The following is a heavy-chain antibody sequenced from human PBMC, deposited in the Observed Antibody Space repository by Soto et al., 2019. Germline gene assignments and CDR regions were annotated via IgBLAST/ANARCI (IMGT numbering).Heavy chain of an antibody. CDR1: GGSFSGYY. J-gene: IGHJ5*02. V-gene: IGHV4-34*01. CDR2: INHSGST. CDR3: ARVPLNYYGSGSYAWFDP. D-gene: IGHD3-10*01. Sequence: TSETLSLTCAVYGGSFSGYYWSWIRQPPGKGLEWIGEINHSGSTNYNPSLKSRVTISVDTSKNQFSLKLSSVTAADTAVYYCARVPLNYYGSGSYAWFDPWGQGTLVTVSS.